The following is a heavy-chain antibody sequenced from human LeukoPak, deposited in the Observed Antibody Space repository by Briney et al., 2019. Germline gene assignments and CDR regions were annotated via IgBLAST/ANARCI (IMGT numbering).Heavy chain of an antibody. CDR1: GFSFSTIY. Sequence: GGSLRLSCAASGFSFSTIYMSWVRQTPGQGLEWVANINVDGTAEYYVDSVKGRFTISRDNAKNTLFLQMNSLRAEDTAVYYCARRGTGHGMDVWGQGTTVIVSS. J-gene: IGHJ6*02. D-gene: IGHD1-1*01. CDR3: ARRGTGHGMDV. CDR2: INVDGTAE. V-gene: IGHV3-7*01.